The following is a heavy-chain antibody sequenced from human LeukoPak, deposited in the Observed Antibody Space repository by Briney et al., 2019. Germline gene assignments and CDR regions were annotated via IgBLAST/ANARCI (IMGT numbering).Heavy chain of an antibody. CDR2: IYHSGST. J-gene: IGHJ4*02. CDR3: ARDPMAYGGIG. D-gene: IGHD4-23*01. Sequence: PSETLSLTCTVSGYSISSGYYWGWIRQPPGKGLEWIGSIYHSGSTYYNPSLKSRVTISVDTSKNQFSLKLSSVTAADTAVYYCARDPMAYGGIGWGQGTLVTASS. V-gene: IGHV4-38-2*02. CDR1: GYSISSGYY.